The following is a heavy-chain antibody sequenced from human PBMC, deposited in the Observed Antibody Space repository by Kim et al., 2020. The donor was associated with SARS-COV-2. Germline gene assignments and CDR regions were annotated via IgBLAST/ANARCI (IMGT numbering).Heavy chain of an antibody. CDR1: PYSFNNYW. CDR3: ATDSDNSFGYFFTFAI. D-gene: IGHD5-18*01. V-gene: IGHV5-51*01. J-gene: IGHJ3*02. Sequence: GESLKISCKGSPYSFNNYWIGWVRQMPGKGLEWMGIIYPGDSDTRYSPSFQGQVTISVDTSINTAYLQWTSLKASDTAMYYCATDSDNSFGYFFTFAIWGRGSIVTVSS. CDR2: IYPGDSDT.